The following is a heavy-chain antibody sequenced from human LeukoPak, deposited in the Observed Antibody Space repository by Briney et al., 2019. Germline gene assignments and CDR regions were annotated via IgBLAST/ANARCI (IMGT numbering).Heavy chain of an antibody. Sequence: GGSLTLACEPSGFTVRYYWTSCVRPAPGKGLERVANITQDGSEQYSVHSVRGQFTNSRDDSEKTAYLQMNSLRPEDTGVYYCAKDAQGGLDYSNSLQLWGPGTGVSLS. V-gene: IGHV3-7*01. CDR1: GFTVRYYW. CDR3: AKDAQGGLDYSNSLQL. J-gene: IGHJ4*02. D-gene: IGHD4-11*01. CDR2: ITQDGSEQ.